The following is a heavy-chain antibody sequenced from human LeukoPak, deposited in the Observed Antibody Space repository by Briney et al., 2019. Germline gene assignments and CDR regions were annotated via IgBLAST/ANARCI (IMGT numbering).Heavy chain of an antibody. Sequence: ASVKVSCKASGYTFTSYYMHWVRQAPGQGLEWMGIINPSGGSTSYAQKFQGRVTMTRDTSTSTVYMELSSLRSEDTAVYYCARFCSGGSCYRDAPDYYYYGMDAWGQGTTVTVSS. V-gene: IGHV1-46*01. D-gene: IGHD2-15*01. CDR2: INPSGGST. CDR3: ARFCSGGSCYRDAPDYYYYGMDA. J-gene: IGHJ6*02. CDR1: GYTFTSYY.